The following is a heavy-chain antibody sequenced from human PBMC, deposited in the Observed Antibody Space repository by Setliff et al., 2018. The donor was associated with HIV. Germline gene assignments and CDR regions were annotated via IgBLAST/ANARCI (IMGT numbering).Heavy chain of an antibody. D-gene: IGHD5-12*01. Sequence: TSETLSLTCTVSGGSIRSGDYYWSWIRQPPGKGLEWIGYIYYSGSTHYSPSLKSRVTISGDTSKNQFSLKLSSVTAADTAVYYCARSQGYSGYVNWFDPWGQGTLVTV. CDR2: IYYSGST. CDR3: ARSQGYSGYVNWFDP. J-gene: IGHJ5*02. CDR1: GGSIRSGDYY. V-gene: IGHV4-30-4*08.